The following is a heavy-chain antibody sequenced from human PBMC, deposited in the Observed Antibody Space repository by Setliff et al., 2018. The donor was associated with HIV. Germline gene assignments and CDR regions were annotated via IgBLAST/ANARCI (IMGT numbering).Heavy chain of an antibody. Sequence: SETLSLTCAVSGGSIRSGNWWTWVRQSPGKGLEWIGEIYHSGSTNYSPSLKGRVTISLDKSKNQFSLKLSSVTAADTAVYYCARPYYDSSDYSWVDAFDIWGQGTMVTVSS. CDR2: IYHSGST. D-gene: IGHD3-22*01. CDR1: GGSIRSGNW. J-gene: IGHJ3*02. V-gene: IGHV4-4*02. CDR3: ARPYYDSSDYSWVDAFDI.